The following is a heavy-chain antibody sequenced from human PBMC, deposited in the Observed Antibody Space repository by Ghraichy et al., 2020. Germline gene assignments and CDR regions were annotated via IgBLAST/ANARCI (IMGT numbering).Heavy chain of an antibody. Sequence: GESLNISCAASEFTFSNYWMNWFRQAPGKGLEWVAKIKQDGSEKYYVDSVKGRFTISSDNAKNSLYLQMNSLRDEDTAVYYCARAGGTNMDDYWGQGTLVAISS. CDR2: IKQDGSEK. J-gene: IGHJ4*02. V-gene: IGHV3-7*03. CDR3: ARAGGTNMDDY. CDR1: EFTFSNYW. D-gene: IGHD1-7*01.